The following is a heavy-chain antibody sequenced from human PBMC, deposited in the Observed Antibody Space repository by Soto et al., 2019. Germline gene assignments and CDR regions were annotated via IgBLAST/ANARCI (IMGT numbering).Heavy chain of an antibody. CDR3: ARDWRYYYGSGSYMGDYYYGMDV. V-gene: IGHV4-59*01. D-gene: IGHD3-10*01. CDR1: GGSISSYY. J-gene: IGHJ6*02. CDR2: IYYSGST. Sequence: PSETLSLTCTVSGGSISSYYWTWIRQPPGKGLEWIGYIYYSGSTNYNPSLKSRVTISVDTSKNQFSLKLSSVTAADTAVYYCARDWRYYYGSGSYMGDYYYGMDVWGQGTTVTVSS.